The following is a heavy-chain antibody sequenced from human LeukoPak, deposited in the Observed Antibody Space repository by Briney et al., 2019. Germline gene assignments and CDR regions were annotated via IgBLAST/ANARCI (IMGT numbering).Heavy chain of an antibody. CDR1: GGSIGSYY. D-gene: IGHD6-19*01. CDR2: IYTSGST. CDR3: ASHGWAGAFDI. Sequence: SETLSLTCTVSGGSIGSYYWSWIRQPAGKGLEWIGRIYTSGSTNYNPSLKSRVTMSVDTSKNQFSLKLSSVTAADTAVYYCASHGWAGAFDIWGQGTMVTVSS. J-gene: IGHJ3*02. V-gene: IGHV4-4*07.